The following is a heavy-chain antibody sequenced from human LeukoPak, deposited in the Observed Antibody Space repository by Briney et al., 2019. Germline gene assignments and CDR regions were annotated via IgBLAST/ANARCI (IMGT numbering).Heavy chain of an antibody. CDR3: IAHFPYFYGFDV. V-gene: IGHV3-15*01. D-gene: IGHD3-3*02. Sequence: GGSLRLSCVSSGFTIGTAWMSWVRQAPGKGLEWLGHIKSEGEGATTDYAAPAKGRFAISRDDSKNMIYLQMSSLKIDDTAIYYCIAHFPYFYGFDVWGKGTTVTVSS. CDR1: GFTIGTAW. CDR2: IKSEGEGATT. J-gene: IGHJ6*04.